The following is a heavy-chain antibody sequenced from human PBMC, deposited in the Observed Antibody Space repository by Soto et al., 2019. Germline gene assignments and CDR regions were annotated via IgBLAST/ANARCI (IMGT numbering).Heavy chain of an antibody. CDR1: GGSFSGYY. J-gene: IGHJ4*02. Sequence: SETLSLTCAVYGGSFSGYYWSWIRQPPGKGLEWIGEINHSGSTNYNPSLKSRVTISVDTSKNQFSLKLSSVTAADTAVYYCARTPLRIAVAGGTSGVDYWGQGTLVTVSP. V-gene: IGHV4-34*01. CDR2: INHSGST. CDR3: ARTPLRIAVAGGTSGVDY. D-gene: IGHD6-19*01.